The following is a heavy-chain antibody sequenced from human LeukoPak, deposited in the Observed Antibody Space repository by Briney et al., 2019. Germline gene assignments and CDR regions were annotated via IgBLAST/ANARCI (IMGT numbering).Heavy chain of an antibody. CDR2: INTDGSST. CDR3: VRDGSGTTPFDY. CDR1: GFSFNIHW. Sequence: GGSLRLSCAASGFSFNIHWMHWVRQAPGKGLVWVSRINTDGSSTDYADSVKGRFTISRDNAKNTLYLQMNSLRTEDTAVYYCVRDGSGTTPFDYWAQGTLVTVSS. D-gene: IGHD1-1*01. J-gene: IGHJ4*02. V-gene: IGHV3-74*01.